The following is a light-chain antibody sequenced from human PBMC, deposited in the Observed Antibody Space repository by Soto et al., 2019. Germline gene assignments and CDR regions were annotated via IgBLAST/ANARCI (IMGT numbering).Light chain of an antibody. Sequence: QSVLTQPPSSSGTPGQRVTISCSGSSSNIGSNYVYWYQQLPGTAPKLLIYRNNQRPSGVPDRFSGSKSGTSASLAISGLRSEDDADYYCAAWDDSLSGLYVVGTGTKVTVL. J-gene: IGLJ1*01. CDR3: AAWDDSLSGLYV. V-gene: IGLV1-47*01. CDR1: SSNIGSNY. CDR2: RNN.